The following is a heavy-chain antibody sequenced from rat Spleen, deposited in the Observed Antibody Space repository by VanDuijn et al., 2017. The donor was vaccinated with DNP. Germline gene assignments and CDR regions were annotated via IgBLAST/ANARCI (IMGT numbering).Heavy chain of an antibody. D-gene: IGHD1-1*01. Sequence: EVQLVESGGGLVQPGRSLKLSCAASGFTFSNYDMAWVRQAPTKGLEWVASISTSGGSTYYRDSVKGRFTVSRDNAKSTLYLQMDSLRSEDTATYYCARQELLQDPFDYWGQGVMVTVSS. CDR1: GFTFSNYD. J-gene: IGHJ2*01. CDR2: ISTSGGST. CDR3: ARQELLQDPFDY. V-gene: IGHV5-25*01.